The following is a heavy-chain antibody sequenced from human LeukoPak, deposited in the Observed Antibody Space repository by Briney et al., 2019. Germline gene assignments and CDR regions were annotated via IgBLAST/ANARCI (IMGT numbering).Heavy chain of an antibody. J-gene: IGHJ4*02. V-gene: IGHV3-74*01. CDR2: INTDGSNT. Sequence: GGSLRLSCAASGFTFDYYWMHWVRKAPGKGLMWVSRINTDGSNTHYADSVKGRFTISRDNAKNTLYLQMNGLRVEDTAVYYCVVWGEDRSGHRFDFWGQGTLVTVSS. CDR3: VVWGEDRSGHRFDF. CDR1: GFTFDYYW. D-gene: IGHD3-22*01.